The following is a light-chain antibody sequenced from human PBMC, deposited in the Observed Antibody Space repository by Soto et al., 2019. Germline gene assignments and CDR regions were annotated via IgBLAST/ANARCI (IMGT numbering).Light chain of an antibody. V-gene: IGKV3-11*01. CDR3: QQRSNWPT. J-gene: IGKJ3*01. Sequence: EIVLTQSPATLSLSPGERATLSCRASQSVRGSLAWYQQKPGQAPRLLIYDASNRATGIPARFSGGGSGTDFTLTISSLEPEDFAVYYCQQRSNWPTFGPGTKGDIK. CDR2: DAS. CDR1: QSVRGS.